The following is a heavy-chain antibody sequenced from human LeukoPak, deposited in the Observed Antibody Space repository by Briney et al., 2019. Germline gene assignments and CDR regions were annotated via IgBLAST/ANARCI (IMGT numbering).Heavy chain of an antibody. V-gene: IGHV1-69*05. D-gene: IGHD3-22*01. Sequence: ASVKVSCKASGGTFSSYAISWVRQAPGQGLEWLGGIIPIFGTANYAQKFQGRVTITTDESTSTAYMELSSLRSEDTAVYYCARVLSSGYYYGYYYYMDVWGKGTTVTVSS. CDR1: GGTFSSYA. J-gene: IGHJ6*03. CDR3: ARVLSSGYYYGYYYYMDV. CDR2: IIPIFGTA.